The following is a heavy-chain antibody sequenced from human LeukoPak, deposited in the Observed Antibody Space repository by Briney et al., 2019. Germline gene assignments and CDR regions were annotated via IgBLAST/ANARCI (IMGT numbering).Heavy chain of an antibody. V-gene: IGHV1-69*06. Sequence: GASVKFSCKASGGTFSSYAISWVRQAPGQGPEWMGGIIPIFGTANYAQKFQGRVTITADKSTSTAYMELSSLRSEDTAVYYCASAEDLGYCSSTSCHGNYWGQGTLVTVSS. CDR3: ASAEDLGYCSSTSCHGNY. CDR1: GGTFSSYA. D-gene: IGHD2-2*01. CDR2: IIPIFGTA. J-gene: IGHJ4*02.